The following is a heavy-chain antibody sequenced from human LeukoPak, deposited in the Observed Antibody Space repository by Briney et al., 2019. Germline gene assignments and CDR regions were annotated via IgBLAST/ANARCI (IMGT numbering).Heavy chain of an antibody. CDR2: ITGSGGTT. V-gene: IGHV3-23*01. J-gene: IGHJ4*02. CDR1: GFTFSSFA. D-gene: IGHD3-10*02. CDR3: VKFVRYYFDY. Sequence: GGSLRLSCAASGFTFSSFAMNWVRQAPGKGLEWVSGITGSGGTTDYADSVRGRFTISRDNSKNTVFLQMHSLRGDDTAVYYCVKFVRYYFDYWGQGTLVTVSS.